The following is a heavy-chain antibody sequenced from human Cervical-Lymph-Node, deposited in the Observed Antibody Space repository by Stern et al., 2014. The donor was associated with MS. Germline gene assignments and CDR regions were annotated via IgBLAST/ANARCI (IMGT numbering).Heavy chain of an antibody. CDR2: ISGGNGNT. V-gene: IGHV1-3*01. J-gene: IGHJ6*02. CDR1: GYTFTTYT. CDR3: ARKPVAGNNYYGMDV. D-gene: IGHD6-19*01. Sequence: VQLLESGAEVKKPGASVKVSCKASGYTFTTYTMHWVRQAPGQRLEWMGWISGGNGNTKYSQKFQGRVTITRDTSASTAYRELSSLRSEDTAVYYCARKPVAGNNYYGMDVWGQGTTVTVSS.